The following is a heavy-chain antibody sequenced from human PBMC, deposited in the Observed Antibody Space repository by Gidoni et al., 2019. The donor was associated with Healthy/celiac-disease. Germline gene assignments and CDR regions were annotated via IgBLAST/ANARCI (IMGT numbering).Heavy chain of an antibody. CDR1: GGSIRSSSYY. CDR3: ARVGTYYYGSGSYSWFDP. Sequence: QLQLQDSGPGLVKPSETLSLPCTASGGSIRSSSYYWGWIRQPPGKGLEWIGSIYYSGSTYYNPSLKRRVTISVDTSKNQFSLKLSSVTAADTAVYYCARVGTYYYGSGSYSWFDPWGQGTLVTVSS. D-gene: IGHD3-10*01. CDR2: IYYSGST. V-gene: IGHV4-39*07. J-gene: IGHJ5*02.